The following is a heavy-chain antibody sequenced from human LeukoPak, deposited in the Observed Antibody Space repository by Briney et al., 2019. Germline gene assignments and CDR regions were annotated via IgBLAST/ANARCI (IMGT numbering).Heavy chain of an antibody. CDR2: ISSSGSYI. D-gene: IGHD3-10*01. CDR1: GFTFSRYS. J-gene: IGHJ6*02. CDR3: ARDPLRLGDLIPVFSGRDV. Sequence: PGGSLRLSCAASGFTFSRYSMNWVRQAPGKGLEWVSSISSSGSYIYYADSVKGRFTISRDNAKNSLYLQMNSLRAEDPAVYYCARDPLRLGDLIPVFSGRDVWNQGTTVTVSS. V-gene: IGHV3-21*01.